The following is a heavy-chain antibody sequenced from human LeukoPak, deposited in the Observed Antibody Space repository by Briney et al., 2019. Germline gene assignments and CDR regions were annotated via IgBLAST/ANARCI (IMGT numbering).Heavy chain of an antibody. CDR1: GFTVSSNY. J-gene: IGHJ5*02. Sequence: GGSLRLSCAASGFTVSSNYMSWVRQAPGKGLEGVSVIYSGGSTYYADSVKGRFPISRDNSKNTLYLQMNSLRAEDTAVYYCARDLVAAADSLDPWGQGTLVTVSS. CDR3: ARDLVAAADSLDP. CDR2: IYSGGST. V-gene: IGHV3-66*01. D-gene: IGHD6-13*01.